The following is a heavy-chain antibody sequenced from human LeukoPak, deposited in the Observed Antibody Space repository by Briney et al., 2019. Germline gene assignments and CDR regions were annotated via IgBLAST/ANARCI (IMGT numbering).Heavy chain of an antibody. CDR3: SRDKQPGDY. CDR2: IYYSGST. D-gene: IGHD5-18*01. Sequence: SETLSLTCTVSGGSISSYYWSWIRQPPGKGLEWIGYIYYSGSTTYNPSLKSRVTISVDTSKNQFSLKLSSVTAADTAVYYCSRDKQPGDYWGSGTLVTVSS. J-gene: IGHJ4*02. CDR1: GGSISSYY. V-gene: IGHV4-59*01.